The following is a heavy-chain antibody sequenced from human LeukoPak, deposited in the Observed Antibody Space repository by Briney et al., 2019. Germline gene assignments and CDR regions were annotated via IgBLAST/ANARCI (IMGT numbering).Heavy chain of an antibody. D-gene: IGHD2-2*01. CDR1: GYTFTGSY. CDR3: AREGLGSTSFLTFDY. CDR2: IHPNSGGT. V-gene: IGHV1-2*04. J-gene: IGHJ4*02. Sequence: ASVKVSCKASGYTFTGSYIHWVRQAPAQGLEWMGWIHPNSGGTNYAQKFQGWVTMTRDTSISTAYMELSRLRSDDTAVYYCAREGLGSTSFLTFDYWGQGTLVTVSS.